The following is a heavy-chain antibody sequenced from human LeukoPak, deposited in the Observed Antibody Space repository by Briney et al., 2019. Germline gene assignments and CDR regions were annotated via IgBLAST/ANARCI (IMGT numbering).Heavy chain of an antibody. CDR3: ARPHSEGGAPFDY. CDR1: AFSLNAYN. V-gene: IGHV3-21*01. CDR2: ISYTGTYI. Sequence: GGSLRLSCAASAFSLNAYNMNWVRQAPGKGLEWVSSISYTGTYIYYADSVKGRFTISRDNSKNTLYLQMNSLRAEDTAVYYCARPHSEGGAPFDYWGQGTLVTVSS. D-gene: IGHD3-16*01. J-gene: IGHJ4*02.